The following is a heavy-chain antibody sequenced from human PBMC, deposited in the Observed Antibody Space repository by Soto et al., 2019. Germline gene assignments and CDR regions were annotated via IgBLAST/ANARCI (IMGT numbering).Heavy chain of an antibody. CDR2: INPTSEYT. V-gene: IGHV1-8*01. CDR1: GYTFTSYD. CDR3: DRQVHPGYSSD. D-gene: IGHD2-15*01. Sequence: ASVKVSCKASGYTFTSYDINWVRQAPGQGLEWVGWINPTSEYTAHAQKFQGRVTLTREISTATAYMELSSLTSEDTAVYFRDRQVHPGYSSDWGPGTQVTVSS. J-gene: IGHJ4*02.